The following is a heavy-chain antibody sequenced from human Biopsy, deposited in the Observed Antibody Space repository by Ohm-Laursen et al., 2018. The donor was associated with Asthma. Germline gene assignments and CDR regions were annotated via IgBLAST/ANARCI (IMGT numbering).Heavy chain of an antibody. CDR2: IKHDGTEK. CDR1: GFNFHNYG. CDR3: ARTFHFWSPYHAEHYQL. V-gene: IGHV3-7*01. J-gene: IGHJ1*01. D-gene: IGHD3-3*02. Sequence: SLRLSCTASGFNFHNYGMNWVRRAPGKGLEWVANIKHDGTEKNHVDSLKGRFTISRANAKNSLYLQMNSLRAEDTAVYYCARTFHFWSPYHAEHYQLWGQGTLVTVPS.